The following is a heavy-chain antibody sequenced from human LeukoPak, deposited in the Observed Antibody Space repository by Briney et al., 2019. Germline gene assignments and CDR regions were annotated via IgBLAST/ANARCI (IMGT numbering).Heavy chain of an antibody. CDR2: ISSSGSTI. D-gene: IGHD5-12*01. Sequence: PGGSLRLSCAASGFTFSDYYMSWIRQAPGKGPEWVSYISSSGSTIYYADSVKGRFTISRDNAKNSLYLQMNSLRAEDTAVYYCASSPRGYSGYGTNFDYWGQGTLVTVSS. CDR1: GFTFSDYY. V-gene: IGHV3-11*01. CDR3: ASSPRGYSGYGTNFDY. J-gene: IGHJ4*02.